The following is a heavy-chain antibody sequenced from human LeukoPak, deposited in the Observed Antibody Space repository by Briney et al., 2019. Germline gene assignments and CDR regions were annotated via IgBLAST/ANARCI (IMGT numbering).Heavy chain of an antibody. CDR2: INHSGST. D-gene: IGHD3-10*01. CDR1: GGSFSGYY. CDR3: ARHPRMVRGVPM. J-gene: IGHJ4*02. V-gene: IGHV4-34*01. Sequence: SETLSLTCGVYGGSFSGYYWSWIRQPPGKGLEWIGEINHSGSTNYNPSLKSRVTISVDTSKNQFSLKLSSVTAADTAVYYCARHPRMVRGVPMWGQGTLVTVSS.